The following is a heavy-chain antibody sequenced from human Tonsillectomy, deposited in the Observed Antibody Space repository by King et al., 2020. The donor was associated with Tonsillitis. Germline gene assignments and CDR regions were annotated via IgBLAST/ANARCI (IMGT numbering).Heavy chain of an antibody. CDR3: TRVRRFVCNPYYYYNGMDV. J-gene: IGHJ6*02. CDR2: IRSKAYGGKT. Sequence: VQLVESGGGLVKPGRSLRLSCTASGFTFGDYAMSWFRQAPGKGLEWVGFIRSKAYGGKTEYAASVYGRFTISRDDSNSIAYLQLNSLKTEDTAVYYCTRVRRFVCNPYYYYNGMDVWGQGTTVTGSS. CDR1: GFTFGDYA. V-gene: IGHV3-49*05. D-gene: IGHD2/OR15-2a*01.